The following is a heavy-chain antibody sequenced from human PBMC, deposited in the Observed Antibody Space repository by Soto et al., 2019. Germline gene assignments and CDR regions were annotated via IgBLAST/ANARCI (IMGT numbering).Heavy chain of an antibody. D-gene: IGHD2-21*02. CDR1: GFTFSSYA. J-gene: IGHJ1*01. Sequence: VGSLRLSCAASGFTFSSYAMSWVRQAPGKGLEWVSAISGSGGSTYYADSVKGRFTISRDNSKNTLYLQMNGLRAEDTAVYYCAKDWAYCGGDCHKHAEYFQHCGQGTLVTVSS. CDR3: AKDWAYCGGDCHKHAEYFQH. CDR2: ISGSGGST. V-gene: IGHV3-23*01.